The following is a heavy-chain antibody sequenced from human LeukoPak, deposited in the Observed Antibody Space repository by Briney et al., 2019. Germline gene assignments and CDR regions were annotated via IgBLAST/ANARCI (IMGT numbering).Heavy chain of an antibody. CDR2: IKQDGSEK. Sequence: GGSLRLSCAASGFTFSSYAMSWVRQAPGKGLEWVANIKQDGSEKYYVDSVKGRFTISRDNAKNSLYLQMNSLRAEDTAVYYCARARRVSGWLDYWGQGTLVTVSS. J-gene: IGHJ4*02. D-gene: IGHD6-19*01. V-gene: IGHV3-7*01. CDR3: ARARRVSGWLDY. CDR1: GFTFSSYA.